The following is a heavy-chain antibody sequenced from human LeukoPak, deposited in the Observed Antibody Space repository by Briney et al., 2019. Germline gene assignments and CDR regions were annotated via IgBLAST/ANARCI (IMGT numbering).Heavy chain of an antibody. Sequence: GGSLRLSCAASGFTFSSYAMHWVRQAPGKGLEWVAVISYDGSNKYYADSVKGRLTISRDNSKNTLYLQMNSLRAEDTAVYYCARQLAYYDSSGIDYWGQGTLVTVSS. CDR1: GFTFSSYA. J-gene: IGHJ4*02. CDR2: ISYDGSNK. CDR3: ARQLAYYDSSGIDY. D-gene: IGHD3-22*01. V-gene: IGHV3-30*04.